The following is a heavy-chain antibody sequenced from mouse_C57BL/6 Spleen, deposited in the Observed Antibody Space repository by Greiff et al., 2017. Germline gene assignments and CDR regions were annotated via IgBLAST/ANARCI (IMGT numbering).Heavy chain of an antibody. D-gene: IGHD1-1*01. Sequence: QVQLQQSGAELARPGASVKMSCKASGYTFTSYTMHWVKQRPGQGLEWIGYINPSSGYTKYNQKFKDKATLTADKSSSTAYMQLRSLTSEDSAVYYCAREEGYYYGSSLAYWGQGTLVTVSA. CDR3: AREEGYYYGSSLAY. CDR2: INPSSGYT. V-gene: IGHV1-4*01. CDR1: GYTFTSYT. J-gene: IGHJ3*01.